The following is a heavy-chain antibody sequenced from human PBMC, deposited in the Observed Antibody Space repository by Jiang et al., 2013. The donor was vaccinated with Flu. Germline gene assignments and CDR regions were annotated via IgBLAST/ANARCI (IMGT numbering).Heavy chain of an antibody. V-gene: IGHV4-4*07. CDR1: GGSISSDY. J-gene: IGHJ4*02. D-gene: IGHD5-18*01. CDR2: VYSDGST. CDR3: ARGDTAMVQFGY. Sequence: GPGLVKPSGTLSLTCAVSGGSISSDYWSWIRQPAGKGLEWIGRVYSDGSTISNPSLKSRVTMSVDTSKKQFSLNLSSVTAADTAVCYCARGDTAMVQFGYWGQGILVTVSS.